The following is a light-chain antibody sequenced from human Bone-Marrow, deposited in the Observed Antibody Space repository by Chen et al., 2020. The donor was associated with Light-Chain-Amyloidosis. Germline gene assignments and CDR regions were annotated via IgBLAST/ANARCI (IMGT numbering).Light chain of an antibody. Sequence: NFMLTQPHPASESPCPAVIISCTRSSGSIATNYEQWYQQRPGSSTTTVIYEDDQRPSGVPDRFSGSIDRSSNSASLTISGLKTEDEADYYCQSYQGSSQGVFGGGTKLTVL. CDR3: QSYQGSSQGV. CDR1: SGSIATNY. V-gene: IGLV6-57*01. CDR2: EDD. J-gene: IGLJ3*02.